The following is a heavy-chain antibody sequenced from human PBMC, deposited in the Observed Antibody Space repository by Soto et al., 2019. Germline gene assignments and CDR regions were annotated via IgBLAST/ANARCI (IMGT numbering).Heavy chain of an antibody. J-gene: IGHJ3*02. CDR3: ASTLLGYCSGGSYVDAFDI. Sequence: SETLSLTCAVYGGSFSGYYWSWIRQPPGKGLEWIGEINHSGSTNYNPSLKSRVTISVDTSKNQFSLKLSSVTAADTAVYYCASTLLGYCSGGSYVDAFDIWGQGTMVTVTS. CDR2: INHSGST. D-gene: IGHD2-15*01. CDR1: GGSFSGYY. V-gene: IGHV4-34*01.